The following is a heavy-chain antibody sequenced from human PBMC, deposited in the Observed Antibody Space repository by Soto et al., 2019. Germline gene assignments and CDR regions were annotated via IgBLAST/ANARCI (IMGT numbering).Heavy chain of an antibody. J-gene: IGHJ4*02. CDR1: GFTFSTYG. CDR2: IWYDGSNK. Sequence: GGSLRLSCAASGFTFSTYGMRWVRQAPGKGLEWVAVIWYDGSNKCYADSVKGRFTISRDNSKNTLYLQMNSLRAEDTAVYYCARDLGYYDSIGHWGQGTLVTVSS. V-gene: IGHV3-33*01. D-gene: IGHD3-22*01. CDR3: ARDLGYYDSIGH.